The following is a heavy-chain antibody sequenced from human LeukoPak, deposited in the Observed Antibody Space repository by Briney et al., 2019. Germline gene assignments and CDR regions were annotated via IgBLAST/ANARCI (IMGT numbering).Heavy chain of an antibody. V-gene: IGHV1-46*01. CDR1: GYTFTSYY. CDR2: INPSGGST. J-gene: IGHJ4*02. Sequence: ASVKVSYKASGYTFTSYYMHWVRQAPGQGLEWMGIINPSGGSTSYAQKFQGRVTMTRDTSTSTVYMELSSLRSEDTAVYYCARDRGDYYGSGSYHIIDYWGQGTLVTVSS. CDR3: ARDRGDYYGSGSYHIIDY. D-gene: IGHD3-10*01.